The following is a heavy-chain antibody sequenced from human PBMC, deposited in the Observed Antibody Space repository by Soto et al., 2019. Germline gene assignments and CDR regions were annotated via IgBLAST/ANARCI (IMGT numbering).Heavy chain of an antibody. J-gene: IGHJ4*02. V-gene: IGHV3-21*01. CDR2: ISSDSRNI. Sequence: GGSLRLSCVASGFSLSDYAVNWVRQAPGKELEWVSFISSDSRNIYYADSVEGRFTVSRDNAKNSLYLQMNSLRAEDTAVYYCARGLLGYCSSTSCYDPSRFDYWGQGTLVTVSS. CDR1: GFSLSDYA. CDR3: ARGLLGYCSSTSCYDPSRFDY. D-gene: IGHD2-2*01.